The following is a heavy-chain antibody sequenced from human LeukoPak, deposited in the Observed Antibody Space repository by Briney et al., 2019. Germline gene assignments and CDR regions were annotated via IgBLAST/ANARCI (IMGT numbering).Heavy chain of an antibody. CDR1: GFTFTSSA. V-gene: IGHV1-58*01. J-gene: IGHJ5*02. CDR3: AAVGFRVVRGVIPNWFDP. CDR2: IVVGSGNT. Sequence: SVKVSCKASGFTFTSSAVQCVRQARGQRLEWIGWIVVGSGNTNYAQKFQERVTITRDMSTSTAYMELSSLRSEDTAVYYCAAVGFRVVRGVIPNWFDPWGQGTLVTVSS. D-gene: IGHD3-10*01.